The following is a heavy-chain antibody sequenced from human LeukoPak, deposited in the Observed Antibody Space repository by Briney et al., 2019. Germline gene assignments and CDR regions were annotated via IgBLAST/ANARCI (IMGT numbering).Heavy chain of an antibody. J-gene: IGHJ4*02. D-gene: IGHD4/OR15-4a*01. V-gene: IGHV4-38-2*02. CDR1: NYSISSGYF. CDR3: ARRAGAYSHPYDY. CDR2: IYHSGST. Sequence: SETLSLTCIVSNYSISSGYFRGWIRQPPGKGLEWIGSIYHSGSTYYNPSLKSRVTISVDTSKNQFSLKLSSVTAADTAVYYCARRAGAYSHPYDYWGQGTLVTVSS.